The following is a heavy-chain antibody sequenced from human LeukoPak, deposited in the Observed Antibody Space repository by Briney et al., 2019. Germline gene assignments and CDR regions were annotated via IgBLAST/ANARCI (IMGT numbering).Heavy chain of an antibody. Sequence: SVKVSCKASGGTFSSYAISWVRQAPGQGLEWMGRIIPILGIANYAQKFQGRVTITADKSTSTAYMELSSLRSEDTAVYYCASWMDCSGGSCHEYYYYGMDVWGQGTTVTVSS. V-gene: IGHV1-69*04. D-gene: IGHD2-15*01. J-gene: IGHJ6*02. CDR2: IIPILGIA. CDR1: GGTFSSYA. CDR3: ASWMDCSGGSCHEYYYYGMDV.